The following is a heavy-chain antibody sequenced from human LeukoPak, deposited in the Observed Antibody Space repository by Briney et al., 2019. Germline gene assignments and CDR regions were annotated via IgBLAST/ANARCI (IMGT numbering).Heavy chain of an antibody. Sequence: ASETLSLTCAVYGGSFSSYYWSWIRQPPGKGLEWIGQINHSGSTNYNPSLKSRVTISVDTSKNQFSLKLSSVTAADTAVYYCARKEGRYDDCSGYPFDYWGQGTLVTVSS. CDR2: INHSGST. D-gene: IGHD3-22*01. J-gene: IGHJ4*02. V-gene: IGHV4-34*01. CDR1: GGSFSSYY. CDR3: ARKEGRYDDCSGYPFDY.